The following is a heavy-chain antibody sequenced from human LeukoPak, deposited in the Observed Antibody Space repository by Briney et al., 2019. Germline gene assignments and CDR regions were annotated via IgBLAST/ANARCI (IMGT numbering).Heavy chain of an antibody. CDR1: GGTFSSYA. CDR2: IIPILGIA. Sequence: GASVKVSCKASGGTFSSYAISWVRQAPGQGLEWMGRIIPILGIANYAQKFQGRVTITADKSTSTAYMELSSLRSEDTAVYYCARGSMYYYDSSGYYLHYWGQGTLVTVSS. D-gene: IGHD3-22*01. J-gene: IGHJ4*02. V-gene: IGHV1-69*04. CDR3: ARGSMYYYDSSGYYLHY.